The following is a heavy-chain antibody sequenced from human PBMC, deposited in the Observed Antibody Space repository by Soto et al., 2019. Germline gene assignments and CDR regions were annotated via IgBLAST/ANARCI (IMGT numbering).Heavy chain of an antibody. V-gene: IGHV1-69*01. CDR1: GGIFSSYA. Sequence: QVQLVQSGAEVKKPGSSLKFSCRASGGIFSSYAVSWVRQAPGQGLEWMGGVSPLLNTPKYVQKFQGRVTINADADATTAYVELSSLGSEDTAVYYCARESSSPNYYYYGMDVWGQGTTVTVSS. CDR2: VSPLLNTP. J-gene: IGHJ6*02. D-gene: IGHD6-6*01. CDR3: ARESSSPNYYYYGMDV.